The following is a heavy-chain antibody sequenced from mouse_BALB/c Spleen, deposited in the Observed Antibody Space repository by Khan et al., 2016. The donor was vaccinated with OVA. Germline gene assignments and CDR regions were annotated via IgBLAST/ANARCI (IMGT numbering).Heavy chain of an antibody. Sequence: QVQLQQSGPELVKPGASVKMSCKASGYTFTDYVMNWVKQRTGQGLEWIGQIYPGSDSTYYNEKFKGKATLTADRSSSTAYMQLSSLTSEDSAVHFCARAGWDVFAYWGQGTLVTVSA. CDR1: GYTFTDYV. J-gene: IGHJ3*01. CDR3: ARAGWDVFAY. V-gene: IGHV1-77*01. CDR2: IYPGSDST. D-gene: IGHD4-1*01.